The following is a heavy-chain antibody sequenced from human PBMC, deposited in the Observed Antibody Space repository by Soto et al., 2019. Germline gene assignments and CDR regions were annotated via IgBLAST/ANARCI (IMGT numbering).Heavy chain of an antibody. D-gene: IGHD3-3*01. J-gene: IGHJ6*03. V-gene: IGHV3-23*01. CDR1: GFTFSSYA. CDR2: ISGSGGST. Sequence: GGSLRLSCAASGFTFSSYAMSWVRQAPGKGLEWVSAISGSGGSTYYADSVKGRFTISRDNSKNTLYLQMNSLRAEDTAVYYFAKESITIFGVVIPSYMDVWGKGTTVTVSS. CDR3: AKESITIFGVVIPSYMDV.